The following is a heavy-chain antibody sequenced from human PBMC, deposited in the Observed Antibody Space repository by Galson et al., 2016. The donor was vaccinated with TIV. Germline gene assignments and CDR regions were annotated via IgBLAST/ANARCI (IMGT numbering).Heavy chain of an antibody. CDR1: GFSLSRSRMC. CDR3: ARASSDYFYNSGMDV. CDR2: IDGDDDT. D-gene: IGHD6-19*01. Sequence: PALVKPTQTLTLTCTFSGFSLSRSRMCVTWLRQPPGKALEWLARIDGDDDTYYNNFLATRLFITKDTSRNQVDLTLTNLDPADTATYYCARASSDYFYNSGMDVWDQGTTVTVS. J-gene: IGHJ6*02. V-gene: IGHV2-70*11.